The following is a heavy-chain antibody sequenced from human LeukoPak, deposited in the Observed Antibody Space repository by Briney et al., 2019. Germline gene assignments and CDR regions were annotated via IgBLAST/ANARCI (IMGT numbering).Heavy chain of an antibody. CDR3: ARHGRVRFLEFEALYFDY. J-gene: IGHJ4*02. V-gene: IGHV4-38-2*02. Sequence: SETLSLTCTVSGYSISSGYYWGWIRQPPGMGLEWIGSIYHSGSTYYNPSLKSRVTISVDTSKNQFSLKLSPVTAADTAVYYCARHGRVRFLEFEALYFDYWGQGTLVTVSS. CDR1: GYSISSGYY. D-gene: IGHD3-3*01. CDR2: IYHSGST.